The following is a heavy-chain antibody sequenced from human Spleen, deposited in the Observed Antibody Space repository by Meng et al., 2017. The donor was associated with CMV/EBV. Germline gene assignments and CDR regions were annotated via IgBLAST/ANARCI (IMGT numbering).Heavy chain of an antibody. CDR2: IDWNDDE. V-gene: IGHV2-70D*14. CDR3: ARTPPATYCGGDCYHFDY. J-gene: IGHJ4*02. Sequence: SGPTLVKPTQTLTLTCTFSAFSLSSSEMRVSWIRQPPGKALEWLARIDWNDDEFYSTSLKTRLTISKDTSKSQVVLTMTNVDSVDTATYYCARTPPATYCGGDCYHFDYWGQGTLVTVSS. CDR1: AFSLSSSEMR. D-gene: IGHD2-21*01.